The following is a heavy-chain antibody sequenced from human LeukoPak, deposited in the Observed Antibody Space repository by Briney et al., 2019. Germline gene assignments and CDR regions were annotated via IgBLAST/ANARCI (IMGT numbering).Heavy chain of an antibody. CDR3: ARDVLTMIRGVVDY. V-gene: IGHV1-18*01. CDR1: GYTFTSYG. CDR2: ISAYNGNT. Sequence: GASVKVSCKASGYTFTSYGISWVRQAPGQGLELMGWISAYNGNTNYAQKFQGRVTMTTDTSTNTAYMELRSLRSDDTAVYYCARDVLTMIRGVVDYWGQGTLVTVSS. J-gene: IGHJ4*02. D-gene: IGHD3-10*01.